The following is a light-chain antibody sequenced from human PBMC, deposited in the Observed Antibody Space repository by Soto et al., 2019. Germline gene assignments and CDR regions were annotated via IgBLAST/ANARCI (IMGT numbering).Light chain of an antibody. V-gene: IGKV2-30*01. CDR2: KVS. Sequence: DVVMTQSPLSLPVTLGQPASISCRSSQSLVDSDGYIYVNWFQQRPGQSPRRLIHKVSNRDFGVPDGFSGSGSDTDFTLKISRVEAEDVGVYYCMQGTHWPWTFGQGTKVEIK. CDR3: MQGTHWPWT. CDR1: QSLVDSDGYIY. J-gene: IGKJ1*01.